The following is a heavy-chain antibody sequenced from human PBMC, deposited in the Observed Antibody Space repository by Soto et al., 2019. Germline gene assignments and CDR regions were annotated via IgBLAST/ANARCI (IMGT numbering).Heavy chain of an antibody. CDR1: GFTFSNAW. CDR2: IKSKTDGGTT. CDR3: TTGVYGDYLFDY. V-gene: IGHV3-15*07. J-gene: IGHJ4*02. D-gene: IGHD4-17*01. Sequence: GGSLRLSCAASGFTFSNAWMNWVRQAPGKGPEWVGRIKSKTDGGTTDYAAPVKGRFTISRDDSKNTLYLQMNSLKTEDTAVYYCTTGVYGDYLFDYWGQGTLVTVSS.